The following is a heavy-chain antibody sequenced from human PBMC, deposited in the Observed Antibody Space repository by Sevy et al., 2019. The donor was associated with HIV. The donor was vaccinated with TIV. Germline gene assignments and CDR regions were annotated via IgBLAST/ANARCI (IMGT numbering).Heavy chain of an antibody. V-gene: IGHV1-69*10. D-gene: IGHD2-21*02. CDR2: IIPSVGIA. CDR1: GGTLNNYG. CDR3: ASVRPCGGDCYFFVT. J-gene: IGHJ5*02. Sequence: ATVKVSCKASGGTLNNYGMNWVRQAPGQGLEWMGGIIPSVGIASYAQKIKGRAAISADTSTSTLYLEVGRLRSDDTAVYFCASVRPCGGDCYFFVTWGQGTLVTVSS.